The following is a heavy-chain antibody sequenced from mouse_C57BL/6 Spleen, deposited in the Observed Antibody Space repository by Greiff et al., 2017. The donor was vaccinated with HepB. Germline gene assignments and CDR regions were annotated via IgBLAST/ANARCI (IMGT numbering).Heavy chain of an antibody. J-gene: IGHJ1*03. CDR2: INPNYGTT. V-gene: IGHV1-39*01. CDR1: GYSFTDYN. D-gene: IGHD2-4*01. CDR3: ARQGDYDGGNWYFDV. Sequence: EVKLMESGPELVKPGASVKISCKASGYSFTDYNMNWVKQSNGKSLEWIGVINPNYGTTSYNQKFKGKATLTVDQSSSTAYMQLNSLTSEDSAVYYCARQGDYDGGNWYFDVWGTGTTVTVSS.